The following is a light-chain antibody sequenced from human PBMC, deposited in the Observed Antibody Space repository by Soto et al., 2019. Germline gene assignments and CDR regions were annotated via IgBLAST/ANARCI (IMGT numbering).Light chain of an antibody. J-gene: IGKJ1*01. CDR3: QQYYSTLRT. CDR2: WAS. CDR1: QSVLYSSNNKNY. Sequence: DIVMTQSPDSLAVSMGERATINCKSSQSVLYSSNNKNYLAWYQQKPGQPPKLLIYWASTRESGVPDRFSGSGSGTDFTLTISSLQAEDVAVYYCQQYYSTLRTFGQGTKVDI. V-gene: IGKV4-1*01.